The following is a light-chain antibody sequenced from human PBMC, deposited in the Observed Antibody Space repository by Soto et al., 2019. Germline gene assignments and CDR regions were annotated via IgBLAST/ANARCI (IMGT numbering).Light chain of an antibody. CDR1: QSVSNW. CDR3: QQYDNYPLT. Sequence: DIQMTQSPSTLSASVGDRVTITCRASQSVSNWLAWYQQKPGKAPTLLIYDVSTLESGVPSRFSGSGSGTDFSLTISGLQPDDFATYYCQQYDNYPLTCGGGTKVDIK. J-gene: IGKJ4*01. CDR2: DVS. V-gene: IGKV1-5*01.